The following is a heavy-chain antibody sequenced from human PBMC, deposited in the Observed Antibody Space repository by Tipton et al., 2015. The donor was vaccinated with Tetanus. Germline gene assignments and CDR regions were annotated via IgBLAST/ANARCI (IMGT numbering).Heavy chain of an antibody. CDR3: ARHLYGYWFDP. V-gene: IGHV4-39*01. CDR1: DGPVSSGGHY. Sequence: TLSLTCTVSDGPVSSGGHYWGWIRQPPGRGLEWIASIYFEGSTYYSPSLKSRVTIAVDRSQNVFSLNLTSVTAADTAVYYCARHLYGYWFDPWGQGALVTVSS. D-gene: IGHD3-10*01. CDR2: IYFEGST. J-gene: IGHJ5*02.